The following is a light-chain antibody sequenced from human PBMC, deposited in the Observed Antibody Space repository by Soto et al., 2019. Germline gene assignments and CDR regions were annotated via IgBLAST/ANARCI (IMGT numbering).Light chain of an antibody. J-gene: IGLJ2*01. CDR3: SSYAGTDNLGV. CDR1: SSDVGGYNY. V-gene: IGLV2-8*01. CDR2: EVT. Sequence: QSALTQPPSASGSPGQSVTFSCTGTSSDVGGYNYVSWYQQHPGKAPKLIIYEVTQRPSGVPDRFSGSKSGNTASLTVSGLQAEDEADYYCSSYAGTDNLGVFGGGTKLTVL.